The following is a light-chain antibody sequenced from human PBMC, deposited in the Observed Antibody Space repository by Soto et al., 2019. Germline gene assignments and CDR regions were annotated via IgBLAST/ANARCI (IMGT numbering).Light chain of an antibody. CDR3: SSYTSSSVDV. J-gene: IGLJ1*01. CDR2: DVS. CDR1: NSDLDGYNY. V-gene: IGLV2-14*01. Sequence: QSALTQPASVSGSPGQSIIISCTGTNSDLDGYNYVSWYQQHPGKAPKLMIFDVSNRPSGVSNRFSGSKSGNTASLTISGLQAEDEADYYCSSYTSSSVDVFGTGTKVTVL.